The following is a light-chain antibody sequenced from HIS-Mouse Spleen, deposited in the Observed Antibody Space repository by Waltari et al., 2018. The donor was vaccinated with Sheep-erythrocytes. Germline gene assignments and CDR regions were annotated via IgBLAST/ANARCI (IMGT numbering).Light chain of an antibody. Sequence: DIQLTQSPSFLSASVGDRVTITCRASQGISSYLAWYQQKPGKAPKPLIYAASTLQSGVPSRFSGSGSGTEFTLTIGSLQPEDFATYYCQQLNSYPHTFGQGTKLEIK. V-gene: IGKV1-9*01. CDR1: QGISSY. CDR2: AAS. CDR3: QQLNSYPHT. J-gene: IGKJ2*01.